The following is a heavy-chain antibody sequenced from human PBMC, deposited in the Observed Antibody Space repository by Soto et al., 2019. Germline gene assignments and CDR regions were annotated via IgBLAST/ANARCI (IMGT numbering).Heavy chain of an antibody. V-gene: IGHV5-51*01. J-gene: IGHJ4*02. CDR3: ARRGTYSSSSVDY. CDR2: IYPGDSET. CDR1: GYSFTTSW. D-gene: IGHD6-6*01. Sequence: GESLKISCQGSGYSFTTSWIGWVRQMPGKGLEWMAIIYPGDSETRYIPSFQGQVTISVDKSITTTYLQWSSLKASDTAMYYCARRGTYSSSSVDYWGQGTLVTVSS.